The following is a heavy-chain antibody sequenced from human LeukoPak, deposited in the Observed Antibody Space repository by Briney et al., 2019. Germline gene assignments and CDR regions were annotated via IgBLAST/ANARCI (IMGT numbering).Heavy chain of an antibody. CDR3: ARRGPMGFYYGAGSSYFDY. CDR1: GFTVSSNY. CDR2: TYSNGRT. V-gene: IGHV3-53*01. J-gene: IGHJ4*02. Sequence: GGSLRLSCAASGFTVSSNYMSWVRQAPGKGLEWVSVTYSNGRTYYADSVKGRFTISRDNAKNSLYLQMNSLRAEDTAVYYCARRGPMGFYYGAGSSYFDYWGQGTLVTVSS. D-gene: IGHD3-10*01.